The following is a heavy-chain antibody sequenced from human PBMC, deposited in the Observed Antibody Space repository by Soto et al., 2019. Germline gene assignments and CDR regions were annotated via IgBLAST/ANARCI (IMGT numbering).Heavy chain of an antibody. D-gene: IGHD2-2*03. Sequence: QVQLVESGGGVVQPGRSLRLSCAASGFTFSSYAMHWVRQAPGKGLEWVAVISYDGSNKYYADSVKGRFTISRDNSKNXLYLQMNSLRAEDTAVYYCAREVVDIVLVPAALDVWGQGTTVTVSS. V-gene: IGHV3-30-3*01. CDR1: GFTFSSYA. J-gene: IGHJ6*02. CDR3: AREVVDIVLVPAALDV. CDR2: ISYDGSNK.